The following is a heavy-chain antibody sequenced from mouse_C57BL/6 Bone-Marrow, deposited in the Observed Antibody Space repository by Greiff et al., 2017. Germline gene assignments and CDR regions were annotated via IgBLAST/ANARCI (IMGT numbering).Heavy chain of an antibody. CDR1: GYAFSSPW. J-gene: IGHJ3*01. CDR3: ARGDSNYFWFAY. Sequence: VQLQQSGPELVKPGASVKISCKAFGYAFSSPWMNWVKQRPGKGLEWIGRIYPGGGDTNYKGKFKGKATLTADKSSSTAYMHLSSLTSEDSAVYFCARGDSNYFWFAYWGQGTLGTVSA. V-gene: IGHV1-82*01. D-gene: IGHD2-5*01. CDR2: IYPGGGDT.